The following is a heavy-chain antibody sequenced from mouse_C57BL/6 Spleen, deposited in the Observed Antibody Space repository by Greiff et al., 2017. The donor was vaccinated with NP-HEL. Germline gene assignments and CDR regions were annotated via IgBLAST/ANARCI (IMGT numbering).Heavy chain of an antibody. CDR3: ARDRGTVGWYFDV. D-gene: IGHD1-1*01. Sequence: EVKLVESGGGLVKPGGSLKLSCAASGFTFSSYAMSWVRQTPEKRLEWVATISDGGSYTYYPDNVKGRFTISRDNAKNNLYLQMSHLKSEDTAMYYCARDRGTVGWYFDVWGTRTTVTVSS. CDR2: ISDGGSYT. CDR1: GFTFSSYA. J-gene: IGHJ1*03. V-gene: IGHV5-4*01.